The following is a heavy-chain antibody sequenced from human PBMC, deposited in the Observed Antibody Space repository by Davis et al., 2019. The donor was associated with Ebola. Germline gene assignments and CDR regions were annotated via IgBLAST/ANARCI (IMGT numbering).Heavy chain of an antibody. CDR2: ISYDGSNK. Sequence: GESLKISCAASGFTFSSYAMHWVRQAPGKGLEWVAVISYDGSNKYYADSVKGRFTISRDNSKNTLYLQMSSLRAEDTAVYYCVKSEYRELLPPYFDYWGQGTLVTVSS. V-gene: IGHV3-30-3*02. J-gene: IGHJ4*02. D-gene: IGHD1-26*01. CDR3: VKSEYRELLPPYFDY. CDR1: GFTFSSYA.